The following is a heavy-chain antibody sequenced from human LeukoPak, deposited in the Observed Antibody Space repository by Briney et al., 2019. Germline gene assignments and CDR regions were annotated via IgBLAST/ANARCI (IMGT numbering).Heavy chain of an antibody. Sequence: SETLSINCTVSGGSISSSSHYWGWIRQPPGKGLEWIGRIYYSGSTYYNPSLKSRVTISVDTSKNQFSLKLSSVTAADTAVYYCATDFPKTFDYWGQGTLVTVSS. CDR2: IYYSGST. CDR1: GGSISSSSHY. CDR3: ATDFPKTFDY. V-gene: IGHV4-39*07. J-gene: IGHJ4*02.